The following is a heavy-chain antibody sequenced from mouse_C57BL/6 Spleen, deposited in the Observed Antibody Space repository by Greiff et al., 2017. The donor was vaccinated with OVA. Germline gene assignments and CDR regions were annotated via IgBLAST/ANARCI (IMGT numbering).Heavy chain of an antibody. J-gene: IGHJ4*01. CDR1: GFSLTSYG. CDR3: ARNGAYDGYLYYYAMDY. CDR2: IWSDGST. Sequence: VQLQQSGPGLVAPSQSLSITCTVSGFSLTSYGVHWVRQPPGKGLEWLVVIWSDGSTTYNSALKSRLSISKDNSKSQVFLKMNSLQTDDNAKYYCARNGAYDGYLYYYAMDYWGQGTSVTVSS. D-gene: IGHD2-3*01. V-gene: IGHV2-6*03.